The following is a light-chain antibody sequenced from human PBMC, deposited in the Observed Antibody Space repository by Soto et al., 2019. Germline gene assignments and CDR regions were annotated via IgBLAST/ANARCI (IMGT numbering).Light chain of an antibody. J-gene: IGLJ1*01. V-gene: IGLV2-14*01. CDR1: SSDVGGYNY. CDR2: EVS. CDR3: SLYTSENTYV. Sequence: QSVLTQPASVSGSPGQSITISCTGTSSDVGGYNYVAWYQQHPGKAPKLMIYEVSNRPSGVSNRFSGSKSGNTASLTISGLQAEDEADYYCSLYTSENTYVFGTRTKVTVL.